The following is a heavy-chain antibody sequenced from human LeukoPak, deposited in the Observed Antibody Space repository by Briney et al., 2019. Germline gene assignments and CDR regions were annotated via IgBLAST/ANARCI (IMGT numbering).Heavy chain of an antibody. V-gene: IGHV4-31*03. CDR1: GGSISSGGYY. J-gene: IGHJ3*02. Sequence: SETLSLTCTVSGGSISSGGYYWSWIRQHPGKGLEWIGYIYYSGSTYYNPSLKSRVTISVDTSKNQFSLKLSSVTAADTAVYYCAREGYCSSTSCYSAAFDIWGQGTMVTVSS. CDR3: AREGYCSSTSCYSAAFDI. D-gene: IGHD2-2*01. CDR2: IYYSGST.